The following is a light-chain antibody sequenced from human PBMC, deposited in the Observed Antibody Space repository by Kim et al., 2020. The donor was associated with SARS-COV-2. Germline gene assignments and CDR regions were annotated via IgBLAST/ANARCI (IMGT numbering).Light chain of an antibody. J-gene: IGLJ2*01. Sequence: PGQSVTIPCTGASSDVGGYNYVSWYQQHPGKAPKLMIYEVSKRPSGVPDRFSGSKSGNTASLTVSGLQAEDEADYYCSSYAGSNRVFGGGTQLTVL. CDR1: SSDVGGYNY. V-gene: IGLV2-8*01. CDR2: EVS. CDR3: SSYAGSNRV.